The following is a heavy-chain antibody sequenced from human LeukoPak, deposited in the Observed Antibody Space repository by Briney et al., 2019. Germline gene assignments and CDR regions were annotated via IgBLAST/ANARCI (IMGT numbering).Heavy chain of an antibody. J-gene: IGHJ4*02. CDR3: AKDRVGYDILTGYYNYLDY. CDR1: GFTFSGYG. D-gene: IGHD3-9*01. CDR2: ISYDGSNK. V-gene: IGHV3-30*18. Sequence: GGSLRLSCAASGFTFSGYGMHWVRQAPGKGLEWVAVISYDGSNKYYADSVKGRFTISRDNSKNTLYLQMNSLRAEDTAVYYCAKDRVGYDILTGYYNYLDYWGQGTLVTVSS.